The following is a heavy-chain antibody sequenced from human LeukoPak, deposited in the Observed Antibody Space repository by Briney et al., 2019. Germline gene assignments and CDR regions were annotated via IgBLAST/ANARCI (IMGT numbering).Heavy chain of an antibody. J-gene: IGHJ4*02. CDR1: GGSFSGYY. CDR3: ARLRGWYTGPFFDY. V-gene: IGHV4-34*01. CDR2: INHSGST. D-gene: IGHD6-19*01. Sequence: PSETLSLTCAVYGGSFSGYYWSWIRQPPGKGLEWIGEINHSGSTNYNPSLKSRVTISVDTSKNQFSPKLSSVTAADTAVYYCARLRGWYTGPFFDYWGQGTLVTVSS.